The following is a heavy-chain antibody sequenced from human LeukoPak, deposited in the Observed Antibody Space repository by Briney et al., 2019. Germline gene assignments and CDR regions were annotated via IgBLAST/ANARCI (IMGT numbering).Heavy chain of an antibody. Sequence: PGGSLRLSCAASGFIFSSHGMNWVRQAPGKGLEWIAHISDSGDSTYYTDSVKGRFLISRDNARDSIYLQMSNLRGEDTAVYHCARSAQFFGSGSFDYWGQGMLVIVSS. V-gene: IGHV3-48*04. CDR1: GFIFSSHG. J-gene: IGHJ4*02. CDR2: ISDSGDST. CDR3: ARSAQFFGSGSFDY. D-gene: IGHD3-10*01.